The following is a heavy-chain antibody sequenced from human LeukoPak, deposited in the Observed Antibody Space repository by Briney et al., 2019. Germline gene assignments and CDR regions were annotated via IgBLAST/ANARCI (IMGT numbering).Heavy chain of an antibody. D-gene: IGHD1-26*01. J-gene: IGHJ4*02. CDR3: ARAVGAKYFDY. Sequence: GASVKVSCKASGYNFTGYFMHWVRQAPGQGLEWMGWINPNSGGTNYAKKFQGRVTMTRDTSISTAYMEVSRLTSDDTAVYYCARAVGAKYFDYWGQGTLVTVSS. CDR2: INPNSGGT. V-gene: IGHV1-2*02. CDR1: GYNFTGYF.